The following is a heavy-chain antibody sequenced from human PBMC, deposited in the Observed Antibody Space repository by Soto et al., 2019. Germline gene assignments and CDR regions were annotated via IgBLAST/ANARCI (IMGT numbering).Heavy chain of an antibody. CDR2: TIPIFGTA. J-gene: IGHJ4*02. V-gene: IGHV1-69*01. CDR3: ARGRHGSSLDY. Sequence: AAGQGLGGMGGTIPIFGTANYAQKFQGRVTITADEPTSTAYMELSSLRSEDTAVYYCARGRHGSSLDYWGQGTLVTVSS. D-gene: IGHD6-13*01.